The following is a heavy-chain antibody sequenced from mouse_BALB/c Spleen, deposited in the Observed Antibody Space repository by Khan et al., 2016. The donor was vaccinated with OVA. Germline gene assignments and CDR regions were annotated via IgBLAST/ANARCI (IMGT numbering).Heavy chain of an antibody. CDR1: GYTFTDYA. D-gene: IGHD1-1*01. CDR2: ISTYYGEA. CDR3: ARWSSHLSSAVNY. V-gene: IGHV1S137*01. J-gene: IGHJ4*01. Sequence: QVQLQQSGAELVRPGVSVKISCKGSGYTFTDYARHWVKQSHAKNLEGFGVISTYYGEATYNQKFKGKATMNVDKSSSTAYLELARLTSDDSAIYYCARWSSHLSSAVNYWGQGTSLTVSS.